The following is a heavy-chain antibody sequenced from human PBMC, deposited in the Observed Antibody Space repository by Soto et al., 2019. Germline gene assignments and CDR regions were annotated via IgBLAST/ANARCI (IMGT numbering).Heavy chain of an antibody. Sequence: QVHLVQSGPEVREPGSSVKVSCKASGGSFSSDAITWVRQAPGQGLEWIGEIIPMFDTTNYAPEFQGRVTITADTATTTVYMEVSSLRSDDTAVYYCAIENWGPGGHYFDYWGQGTLVTVSS. J-gene: IGHJ4*02. CDR1: GGSFSSDA. V-gene: IGHV1-69*06. CDR2: IIPMFDTT. CDR3: AIENWGPGGHYFDY. D-gene: IGHD7-27*01.